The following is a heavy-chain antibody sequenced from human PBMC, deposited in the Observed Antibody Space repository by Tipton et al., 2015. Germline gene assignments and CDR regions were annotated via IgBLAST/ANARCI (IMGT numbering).Heavy chain of an antibody. CDR1: GFSFSTYG. J-gene: IGHJ4*02. Sequence: SLRLSCAASGFSFSTYGMHWVRQAPGNGLEWVAVINSDANNEHYADSVKGRFTISRDNSKKTLWLQMNSLRAEDTAIYYCVRDFDFWTTYTPLGYWGQGTLVTVSS. V-gene: IGHV3-33*01. CDR2: INSDANNE. CDR3: VRDFDFWTTYTPLGY. D-gene: IGHD3/OR15-3a*01.